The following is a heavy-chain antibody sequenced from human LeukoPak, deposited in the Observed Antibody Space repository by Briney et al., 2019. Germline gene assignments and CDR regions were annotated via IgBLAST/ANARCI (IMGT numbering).Heavy chain of an antibody. J-gene: IGHJ2*01. CDR1: GGSISSSSYY. Sequence: SETLSLTCTVSGGSISSSSYYWGWIRQPPGKGLEWIGSIYYSGSTYYNPSLNSRVTISVDTSKNQSSLKLSSVTAADTAVYYCARRAYYYDSSGYFPSNWYFDLWGRGTLVTVSS. D-gene: IGHD3-22*01. V-gene: IGHV4-39*01. CDR3: ARRAYYYDSSGYFPSNWYFDL. CDR2: IYYSGST.